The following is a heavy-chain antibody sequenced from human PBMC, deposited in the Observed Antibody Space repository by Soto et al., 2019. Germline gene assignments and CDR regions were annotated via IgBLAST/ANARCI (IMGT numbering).Heavy chain of an antibody. CDR1: GFTFSSYA. V-gene: IGHV3-30-3*01. Sequence: GGSLRLSCAASGFTFSSYAMHWVRQAPGKGLEWVAVISYDGSNKYYADSVKGRFTISRDNSKNTLYLQMNSLRAEDTAVYYCARDVGYYSYYGMDVWGQGTTVTVSS. J-gene: IGHJ6*02. CDR2: ISYDGSNK. D-gene: IGHD3-10*01. CDR3: ARDVGYYSYYGMDV.